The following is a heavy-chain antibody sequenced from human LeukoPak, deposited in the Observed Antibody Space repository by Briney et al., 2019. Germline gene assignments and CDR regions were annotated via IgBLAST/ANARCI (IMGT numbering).Heavy chain of an antibody. D-gene: IGHD3-22*01. J-gene: IGHJ4*02. CDR1: GFTFSSYA. V-gene: IGHV3-33*08. CDR3: ARDWGSSGYYFDY. CDR2: IWYDGSNK. Sequence: GGSLRLSCAASGFTFSSYAMSWVCQAPGKGLEWVAVIWYDGSNKYYADSVKGRFTISRDNSKNTLYLQMNSLRAEDTAVYYCARDWGSSGYYFDYWGQGTLVTVSS.